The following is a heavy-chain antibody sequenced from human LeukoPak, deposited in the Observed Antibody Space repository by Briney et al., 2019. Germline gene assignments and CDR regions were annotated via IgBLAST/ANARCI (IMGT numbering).Heavy chain of an antibody. J-gene: IGHJ6*03. CDR2: IYTSGST. CDR1: GGSTSSGSYY. V-gene: IGHV4-61*02. D-gene: IGHD2-2*01. Sequence: SQTLSLTCTVSGGSTSSGSYYWSWIRQPAGKGLEWIGRIYTSGSTNYNPSLKSRVTISVDTSKNQFSLKLSSVTAADTAVYYCARVGYCSSTSCYLPKYYYYMDVWGKGTTVTVSS. CDR3: ARVGYCSSTSCYLPKYYYYMDV.